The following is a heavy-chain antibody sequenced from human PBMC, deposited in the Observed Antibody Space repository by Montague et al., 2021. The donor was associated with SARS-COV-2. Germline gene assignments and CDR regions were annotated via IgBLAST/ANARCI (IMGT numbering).Heavy chain of an antibody. J-gene: IGHJ4*02. D-gene: IGHD2-15*01. CDR2: IFYTGST. V-gene: IGHV4-59*01. CDR3: ARAQNICFIANCVNYFDL. Sequence: SETLSLTCSVSGGSISNYYWTWIRQSPGKGLQWIGYIFYTGSTNFNPSLKSRVSMSLDTSKNHFSLRLSAVTAADTARYYCARAQNICFIANCVNYFDLWGLGALVTVSS. CDR1: GGSISNYY.